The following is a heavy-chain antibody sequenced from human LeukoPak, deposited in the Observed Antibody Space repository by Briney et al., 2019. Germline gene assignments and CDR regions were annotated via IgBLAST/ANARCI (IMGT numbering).Heavy chain of an antibody. V-gene: IGHV3-9*03. CDR2: ISWNSGSI. Sequence: GRSLRLSCAASGFTFDDYAMHWVRQAPGKGLEWVSGISWNSGSIGYADSVKGRFTISRDNAKNSLYLQMNGLRAEDMALYYCAKGGAGSSSSELDYWGQGTLVTVSS. J-gene: IGHJ4*02. CDR3: AKGGAGSSSSELDY. D-gene: IGHD6-6*01. CDR1: GFTFDDYA.